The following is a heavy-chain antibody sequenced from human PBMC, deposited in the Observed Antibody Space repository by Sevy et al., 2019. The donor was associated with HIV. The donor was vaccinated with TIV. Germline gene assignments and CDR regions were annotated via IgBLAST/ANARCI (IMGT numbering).Heavy chain of an antibody. CDR3: AGDPHVKRRGGCYFVY. V-gene: IGHV3-33*01. Sequence: GGSLRLSCAASGFIFSYYGMHWVRQAPGKGLEWVAVIWYDGSNTTYADSVKGRFTISSDNSKNILYLQMNSLRDEDTAVYYCAGDPHVKRRGGCYFVYWGQGTRVTVSS. CDR2: IWYDGSNT. D-gene: IGHD6-19*01. J-gene: IGHJ4*02. CDR1: GFIFSYYG.